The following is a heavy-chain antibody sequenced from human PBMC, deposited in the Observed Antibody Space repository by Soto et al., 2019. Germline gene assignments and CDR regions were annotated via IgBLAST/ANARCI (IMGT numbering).Heavy chain of an antibody. CDR1: GFSLSTSGMC. J-gene: IGHJ4*02. CDR3: ARIPRSSSGSYTYFDY. V-gene: IGHV2-70*11. CDR2: IDWDDYI. D-gene: IGHD1-26*01. Sequence: GPTLVNPTRTLTLTCTFSGFSLSTSGMCVSWISQPPGKALEWLVRIDWDDYISYSTSLRTRLSISKDTSNIQVVLTMTNMDPADTATYYCARIPRSSSGSYTYFDYSGQGTLVTVSS.